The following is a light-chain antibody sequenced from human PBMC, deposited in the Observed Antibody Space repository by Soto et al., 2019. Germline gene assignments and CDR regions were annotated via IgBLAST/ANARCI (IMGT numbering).Light chain of an antibody. V-gene: IGKV3-15*01. CDR2: GAS. CDR3: QQYNNWLGT. J-gene: IGKJ1*01. Sequence: EIVMTQSPATLSVSPGERANLSCRASQSVSSNLAWYQQKPGQAPRLLIYGASTRATGIPARFSGSGSGTEFTLTISSLQSEDFAVYYCQQYNNWLGTFGQGTKVEI. CDR1: QSVSSN.